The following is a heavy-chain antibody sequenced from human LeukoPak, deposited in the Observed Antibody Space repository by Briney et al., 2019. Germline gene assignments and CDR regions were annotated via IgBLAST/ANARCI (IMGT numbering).Heavy chain of an antibody. CDR1: GGSISSYY. CDR3: ARERIAAAGRGSFDY. D-gene: IGHD6-13*01. CDR2: IYYSGST. V-gene: IGHV4-59*12. J-gene: IGHJ4*02. Sequence: SETLSLTCTVSGGSISSYYWSWLRQPPGKGLEWIGYIYYSGSTNYSPSLKSRVTISVDTSKNQFSLKLSSVTAADTAVYYCARERIAAAGRGSFDYWGQGTLVTVSS.